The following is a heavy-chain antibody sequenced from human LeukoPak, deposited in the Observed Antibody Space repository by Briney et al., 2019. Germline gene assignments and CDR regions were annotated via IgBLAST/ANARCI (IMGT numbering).Heavy chain of an antibody. J-gene: IGHJ2*01. CDR3: ASGRYFDI. Sequence: SQTLSLTCAISGDSVSTNSATWNWVRQSPSRGLEWLGRTYYRSKWYNGYAVSVKSRITINPDTSKNQFSLQSKSVTPEDTAVYYCASGRYFDIWGRGTLVTVSS. CDR2: TYYRSKWYN. CDR1: GDSVSTNSAT. V-gene: IGHV6-1*01.